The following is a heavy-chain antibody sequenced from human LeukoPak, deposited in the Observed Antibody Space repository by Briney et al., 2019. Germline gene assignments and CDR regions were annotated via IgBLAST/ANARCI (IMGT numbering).Heavy chain of an antibody. V-gene: IGHV3-30*18. CDR2: ISYDGSNK. Sequence: QPGRSLRLSCAASGFTFSSYGMHWVRQAPGKGLEWVAVISYDGSNKYYADSVKGRFTISRDNSKNTLYLQMNSLRAEDTAVYYCAKLAVVAADGGDDYWGQGTLVTVSS. D-gene: IGHD2-15*01. CDR3: AKLAVVAADGGDDY. CDR1: GFTFSSYG. J-gene: IGHJ4*02.